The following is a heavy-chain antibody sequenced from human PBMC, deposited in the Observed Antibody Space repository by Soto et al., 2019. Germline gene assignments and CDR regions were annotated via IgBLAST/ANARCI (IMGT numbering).Heavy chain of an antibody. Sequence: GGSLRLSCAASGFTFSSYAMTWVRQAPGKGLEWVSSISGSGISTYYADSVKGRFTISRDNSKNTLYLQMNSLRAEDTAVYYCAKDRQSGSYYKVGYFDYWGQGTLVTVSS. CDR3: AKDRQSGSYYKVGYFDY. D-gene: IGHD1-26*01. CDR1: GFTFSSYA. J-gene: IGHJ4*02. V-gene: IGHV3-23*01. CDR2: ISGSGIST.